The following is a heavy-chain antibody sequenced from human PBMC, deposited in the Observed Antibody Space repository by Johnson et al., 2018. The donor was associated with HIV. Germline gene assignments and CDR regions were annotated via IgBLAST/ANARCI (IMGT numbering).Heavy chain of an antibody. Sequence: QVQLVESGGGVVQPGRSLRLSCAASGFTFSSYAMHWVRQAPGKGLEWVAVISYDGSDKYYAGSVKGRFTISRDNSKNTLYLQMNSLRAEDTAVYYCARDPSPSSYRAFDIWGQGTMVTVSS. J-gene: IGHJ3*02. V-gene: IGHV3-30*04. D-gene: IGHD5-12*01. CDR3: ARDPSPSSYRAFDI. CDR2: ISYDGSDK. CDR1: GFTFSSYA.